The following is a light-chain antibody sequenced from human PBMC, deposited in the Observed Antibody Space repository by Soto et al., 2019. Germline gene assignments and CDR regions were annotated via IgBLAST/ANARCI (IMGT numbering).Light chain of an antibody. Sequence: DIQMTQSPSTMAPPVGRPITGTCRASQSVSGWLAWYQQKPGEAPKLLSYDDSALPRGVQSRFSGSGAGTKCTLTIASLQPDDFATYYCQQYETFSGTFGPGTKLEIK. CDR2: DDS. V-gene: IGKV1-5*01. CDR3: QQYETFSGT. CDR1: QSVSGW. J-gene: IGKJ1*01.